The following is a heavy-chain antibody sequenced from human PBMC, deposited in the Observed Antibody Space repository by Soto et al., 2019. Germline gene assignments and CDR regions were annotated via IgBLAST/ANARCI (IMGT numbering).Heavy chain of an antibody. CDR3: ARAASGGTTVTTADY. Sequence: SETLSLTCAVYGGSFSGYYWSWIRQPPGKGLEWIGYIYYSGSTYYNPSLKSRVTISVDTSKNQFSLKLSSVTAADTAVYYCARAASGGTTVTTADYWGQGTLVTVSS. CDR2: IYYSGST. V-gene: IGHV4-30-4*01. CDR1: GGSFSGYY. J-gene: IGHJ4*02. D-gene: IGHD4-17*01.